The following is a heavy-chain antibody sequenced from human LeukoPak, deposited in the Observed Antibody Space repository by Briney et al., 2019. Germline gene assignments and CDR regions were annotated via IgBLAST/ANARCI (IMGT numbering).Heavy chain of an antibody. Sequence: GGSLRLSCAASGLTFSTYWMHWVRQAPGKGLVWVSRVNTAGSSTSYADSVKGRFTISRDNAKNTLYLQMNSLRAEDTAMYYCVGGMGGHFDYWGQGTLVTVSS. V-gene: IGHV3-74*01. D-gene: IGHD3-16*01. CDR2: VNTAGSST. CDR3: VGGMGGHFDY. J-gene: IGHJ4*02. CDR1: GLTFSTYW.